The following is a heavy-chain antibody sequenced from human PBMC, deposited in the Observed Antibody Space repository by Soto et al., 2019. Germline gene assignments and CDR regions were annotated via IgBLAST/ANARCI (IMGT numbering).Heavy chain of an antibody. CDR2: IKHSGST. J-gene: IGHJ6*02. V-gene: IGHV4-34*01. D-gene: IGHD2-2*01. Sequence: SETLSLPCAVYGGSFRGYYLSWIRKPPGKGLEWIGEIKHSGSTNYNPAPKRRVTISVDTSKNQFSLKLSSVTAADTAVYHCARQLGYCSSTSCSIRYYYGMDAGGQGTTVTVS. CDR1: GGSFRGYY. CDR3: ARQLGYCSSTSCSIRYYYGMDA.